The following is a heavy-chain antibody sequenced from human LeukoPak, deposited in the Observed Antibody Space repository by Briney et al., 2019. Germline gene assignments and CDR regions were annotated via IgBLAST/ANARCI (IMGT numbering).Heavy chain of an antibody. V-gene: IGHV3-23*01. J-gene: IGHJ5*02. D-gene: IGHD2-2*02. CDR3: ASTTIPRGGGWFDP. CDR1: GITFSSYA. Sequence: GGSLRLSCAASGITFSSYAISWVRQAPGKGLEGVSIISASGHISNYAESVKGRFTISRDNAKNSLYLQMNSLRAEDTAVYYCASTTIPRGGGWFDPWGQGTLVTVSS. CDR2: ISASGHIS.